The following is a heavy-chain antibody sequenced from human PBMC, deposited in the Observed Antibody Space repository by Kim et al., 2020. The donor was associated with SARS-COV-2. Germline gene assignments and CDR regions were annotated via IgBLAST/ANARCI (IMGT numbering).Heavy chain of an antibody. J-gene: IGHJ6*02. CDR2: ISGDGGST. CDR3: AKDIGLLWFGDLLLRPYYSVMYV. CDR1: GFTFDDYA. V-gene: IGHV3-43*02. Sequence: GGSLRLSCAASGFTFDDYAMHWVRQAPGKGLEWVSLISGDGGSTYYAESVKGRFTISINNSKNSLYLLMNSLRTEDTALYYCAKDIGLLWFGDLLLRPYYSVMYVCGQGTTVTLSS. D-gene: IGHD3-10*01.